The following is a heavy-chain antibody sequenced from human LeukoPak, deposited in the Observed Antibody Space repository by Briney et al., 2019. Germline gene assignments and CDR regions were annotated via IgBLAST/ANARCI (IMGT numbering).Heavy chain of an antibody. J-gene: IGHJ4*02. Sequence: GGSLRLSCAASGFTFSSYAMSWVRQAPGKGLEWVSGISWNSGSIGYADSVKGRFTISRDNAKNSLYLQMNSLRAEDTALYYCAKEEKYCSSTSCYSYFDYWGQGTLVTVSS. CDR3: AKEEKYCSSTSCYSYFDY. D-gene: IGHD2-2*01. V-gene: IGHV3-9*01. CDR1: GFTFSSYA. CDR2: ISWNSGSI.